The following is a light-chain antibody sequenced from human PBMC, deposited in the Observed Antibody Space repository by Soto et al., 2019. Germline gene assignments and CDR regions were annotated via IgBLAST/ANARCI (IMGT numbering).Light chain of an antibody. V-gene: IGLV1-47*01. J-gene: IGLJ3*02. CDR3: VGWDTSLTGHWV. CDR1: SSNIGNDY. CDR2: RNN. Sequence: QSVLTQPPSASGTPGQRVTISCSGSSSNIGNDYVHWYQQFPGTAPKLLSYRNNQRPSGVPDRFSGSKSGTSASLAISGLRSEDEADYYCVGWDTSLTGHWVFGGGTKLTVL.